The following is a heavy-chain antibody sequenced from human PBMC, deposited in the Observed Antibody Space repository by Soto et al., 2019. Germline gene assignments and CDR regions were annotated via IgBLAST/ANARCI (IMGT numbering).Heavy chain of an antibody. CDR3: ARESGTIFGVVTYYYYYYGMDV. Sequence: LRLSCAASGFTFSSYWMSWVRQAPGKGLEWVANIKQDGSEKYYVDSVKGRFTISRDNAKNSLYLQMNSLRAEDTAVYYCARESGTIFGVVTYYYYYYGMDVWGQGTTVTVYS. CDR2: IKQDGSEK. D-gene: IGHD3-3*01. V-gene: IGHV3-7*03. J-gene: IGHJ6*02. CDR1: GFTFSSYW.